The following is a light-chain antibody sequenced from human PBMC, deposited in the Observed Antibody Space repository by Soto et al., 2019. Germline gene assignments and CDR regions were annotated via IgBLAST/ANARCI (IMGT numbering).Light chain of an antibody. V-gene: IGKV3-11*01. CDR1: QRISSY. J-gene: IGKJ1*01. CDR3: QQRSTWPRWT. CDR2: DTS. Sequence: EIELTRSPDTLSLSPGERATLSCRASQRISSYFAWYQQKPGQAPSLLIYDTSTRATGTPARFSGSGSGPNLTLTISSLEPEDFAVYYCQQRSTWPRWTFGQGTKVDIK.